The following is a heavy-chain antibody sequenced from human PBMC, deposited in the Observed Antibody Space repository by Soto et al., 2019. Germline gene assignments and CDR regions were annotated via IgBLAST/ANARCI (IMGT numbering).Heavy chain of an antibody. D-gene: IGHD2-15*01. CDR2: SYYSGST. V-gene: IGHV4-61*01. CDR1: GGYVSSGSYY. J-gene: IGHJ4*02. CDR3: ARESLYCSGGTCYSYFEY. Sequence: PSETLSLTYSVSGGYVSSGSYYWSWIRQPPGKGLEWIGYSYYSGSTKYNPSLESRVTISVDTSKNQSSLKLTSVTAADTAVYYCARESLYCSGGTCYSYFEYWGQGTLVTVSS.